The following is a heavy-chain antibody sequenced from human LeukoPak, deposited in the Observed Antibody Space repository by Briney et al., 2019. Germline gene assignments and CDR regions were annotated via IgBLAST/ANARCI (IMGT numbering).Heavy chain of an antibody. CDR2: IPGSGGAT. D-gene: IGHD3-22*01. CDR3: ARARPWDSSRSYYFGMDV. Sequence: GGSLRLSCEASGFTLSSYAIRWVRQAPGTGLEWVSSIPGSGGATYYADSVRGRFSISRDSSKNTVYLRMNSLRDEDTAVYYCARARPWDSSRSYYFGMDVWGHGTTVTVSS. CDR1: GFTLSSYA. V-gene: IGHV3-23*01. J-gene: IGHJ6*02.